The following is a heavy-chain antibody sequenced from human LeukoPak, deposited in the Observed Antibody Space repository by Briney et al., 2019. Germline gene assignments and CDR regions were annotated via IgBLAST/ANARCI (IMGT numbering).Heavy chain of an antibody. D-gene: IGHD4-17*01. V-gene: IGHV3-15*01. CDR1: GFTFSSHA. CDR3: TTEMDYGDYGAWYYYYYMDV. J-gene: IGHJ6*03. Sequence: KTGGSLRLSCAASGFTFSSHAMNWVRQAPGKGLEWVGRIKSKTDGGTTDYAAPVKGRFTISRDDSKNTLYLQMNSLKTEDTAVYYCTTEMDYGDYGAWYYYYYMDVWGKGTTVTVSS. CDR2: IKSKTDGGTT.